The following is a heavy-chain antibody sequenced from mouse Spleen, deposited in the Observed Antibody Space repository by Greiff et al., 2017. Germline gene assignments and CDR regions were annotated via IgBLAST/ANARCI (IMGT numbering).Heavy chain of an antibody. CDR3: TRRSSYPWFAY. Sequence: EVHLVESGGGLVQPGGSMKLSCAASGFTFSDAWMDWVRQSPEKGLEWVAEIRNKANNHATYYAESVKGRFTISRDDSKSSVYLQMNSLRAEDTGIYYCTRRSSYPWFAYWGQGTLVTVSA. CDR2: IRNKANNHAT. D-gene: IGHD1-1*01. CDR1: GFTFSDAW. J-gene: IGHJ3*01. V-gene: IGHV6-6*01.